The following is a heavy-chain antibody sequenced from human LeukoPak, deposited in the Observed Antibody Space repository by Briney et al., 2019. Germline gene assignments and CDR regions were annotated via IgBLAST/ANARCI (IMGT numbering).Heavy chain of an antibody. Sequence: PGGSLRLSCAASGFTFSDYYMSWIRQAPGKGLEWVSYISSSGSTIYYADSVKGRFTISRDNAKNSLYLQMNSLRAEDMALYYCAKGSSVVIPGYFDYWGQGTLVTVSS. CDR2: ISSSGSTI. CDR1: GFTFSDYY. CDR3: AKGSSVVIPGYFDY. J-gene: IGHJ4*02. V-gene: IGHV3-11*01. D-gene: IGHD4-23*01.